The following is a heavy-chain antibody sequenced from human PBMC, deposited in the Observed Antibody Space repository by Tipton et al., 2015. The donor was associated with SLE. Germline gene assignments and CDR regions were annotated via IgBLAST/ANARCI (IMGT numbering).Heavy chain of an antibody. CDR2: IKQDGSEK. CDR1: GFTFSSYW. V-gene: IGHV3-7*01. D-gene: IGHD6-6*01. CDR3: ARPPYSSSSLSSDY. Sequence: SLRLSCAASGFTFSSYWMSWVRQAPGKRLEWVANIKQDGSEKYYVDSVKGRFTISRDNAKNSLYLQMNSLRAEDTAVYYCARPPYSSSSLSSDYWGQGTLVTVSS. J-gene: IGHJ4*02.